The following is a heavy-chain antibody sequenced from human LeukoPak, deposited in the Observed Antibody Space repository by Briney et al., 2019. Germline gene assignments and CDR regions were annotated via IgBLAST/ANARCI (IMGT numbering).Heavy chain of an antibody. CDR2: VNSDGSYT. CDR3: ARALVGGYYYGMDV. J-gene: IGHJ6*02. D-gene: IGHD2-15*01. Sequence: GSLRLSCAASGFTFSSYWMHWVRQAPGKGLVWVSRVNSDGSYTSYADSVKGRFTISRDNAKNTLYLQMNSLRAEDTAVYYCARALVGGYYYGMDVWGQGTTVTVSS. CDR1: GFTFSSYW. V-gene: IGHV3-74*01.